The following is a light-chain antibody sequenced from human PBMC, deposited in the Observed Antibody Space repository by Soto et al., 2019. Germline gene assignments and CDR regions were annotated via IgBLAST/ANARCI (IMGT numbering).Light chain of an antibody. CDR2: EGN. J-gene: IGLJ3*02. CDR3: CSYTDGSSLL. CDR1: RNDIGTYNL. V-gene: IGLV2-23*01. Sequence: QSALTQPASVCESPGQSISISCGGGRNDIGTYNLVSWYQQHPGKAPKLIIYEGNKRPSGVSNRFSGSRSGNTASLTISGLQAEDEADYYCCSYTDGSSLLFGGGTKLTVL.